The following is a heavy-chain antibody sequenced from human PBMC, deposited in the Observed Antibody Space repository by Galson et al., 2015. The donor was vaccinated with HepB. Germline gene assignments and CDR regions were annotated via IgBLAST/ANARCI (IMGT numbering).Heavy chain of an antibody. J-gene: IGHJ4*02. CDR1: GYSFTSYW. CDR2: IDPSDSYT. CDR3: ARVSPYNYEDSGTDFDY. D-gene: IGHD3-22*01. Sequence: QSGAEVTKPGESLRISCKGSGYSFTSYWISWVRQMPGKGLEWMGRIDPSDSYTNYSPSFQGHVTISADKSISTAYLQWSSLKASDTAMYYCARVSPYNYEDSGTDFDYWGQGTLVTVSS. V-gene: IGHV5-10-1*01.